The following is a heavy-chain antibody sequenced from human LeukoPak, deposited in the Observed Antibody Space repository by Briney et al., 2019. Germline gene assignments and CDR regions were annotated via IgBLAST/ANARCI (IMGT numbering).Heavy chain of an antibody. J-gene: IGHJ3*02. CDR3: AKGAYGSGTYHVFDI. Sequence: PGRSLRLSCAASLFTLSSYGMHWVRQAPGKGLEWVAVIWYDGSNKYYVDSVKGRFTISRDNSKNTLYLQMNSLRAEDTAVYYCAKGAYGSGTYHVFDIWGQGTMVTVSS. CDR2: IWYDGSNK. V-gene: IGHV3-33*06. CDR1: LFTLSSYG. D-gene: IGHD3-10*01.